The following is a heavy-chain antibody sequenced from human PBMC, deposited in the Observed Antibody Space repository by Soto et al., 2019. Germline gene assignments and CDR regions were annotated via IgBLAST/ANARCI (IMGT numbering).Heavy chain of an antibody. CDR2: IRSKAYGGTT. CDR3: TISAAAGTEWFEP. V-gene: IGHV3-49*03. CDR1: GFTFGDYA. D-gene: IGHD6-13*01. Sequence: PGGSLRLSCTASGFTFGDYAMSWFRQAPGKGLEWVGFIRSKAYGGTTEYAASVKGRFTISRDDSKSIAYLQMNSLKTEDTAVYYCTISAAAGTEWFEPWGQGTTVTVSS. J-gene: IGHJ5*02.